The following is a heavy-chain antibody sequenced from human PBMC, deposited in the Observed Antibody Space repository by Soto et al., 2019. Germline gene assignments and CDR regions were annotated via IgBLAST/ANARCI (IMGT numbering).Heavy chain of an antibody. CDR1: GFTFSTYA. J-gene: IGHJ4*02. CDR3: AKNWDTTFSSSSH. Sequence: EVQLLESGGGLVQPGGSLRLSCAASGFTFSTYAMSWVRQAPGKGLEWASAISGSGGSTYYADSVKGRFTISRDKSKNTLFLQMNSLRAEDTAVYYCAKNWDTTFSSSSHWGQGTLVTVSS. V-gene: IGHV3-23*01. D-gene: IGHD6-6*01. CDR2: ISGSGGST.